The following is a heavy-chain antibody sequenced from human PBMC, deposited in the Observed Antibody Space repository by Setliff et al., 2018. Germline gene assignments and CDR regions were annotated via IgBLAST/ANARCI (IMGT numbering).Heavy chain of an antibody. Sequence: GESLKISCKGSGYIFTNYWIGWVRQMPGKGLEWMGVIYPGDSDTRYSPSFQGQVTISVDKSISTAYLQWSSLKASDTAMYYCASPSAGWTKPFDVWGQGTMVTVSS. CDR2: IYPGDSDT. D-gene: IGHD6-19*01. V-gene: IGHV5-51*01. CDR1: GYIFTNYW. J-gene: IGHJ3*01. CDR3: ASPSAGWTKPFDV.